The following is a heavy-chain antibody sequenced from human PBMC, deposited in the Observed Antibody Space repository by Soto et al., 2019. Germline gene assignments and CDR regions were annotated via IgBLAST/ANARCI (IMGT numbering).Heavy chain of an antibody. CDR2: IKQDGSEK. V-gene: IGHV3-7*01. D-gene: IGHD5-12*01. CDR3: ARDVGYDYVN. J-gene: IGHJ4*02. CDR1: GFTFSSFW. Sequence: GSLRLSCAVSGFTFSSFWMSWVRQAPGKGLEWVATIKQDGSEKYYVDSVKGRFTISRDNAENSLYLHMNSLSAEDTAVYFCARDVGYDYVNWGQGTLVTVSS.